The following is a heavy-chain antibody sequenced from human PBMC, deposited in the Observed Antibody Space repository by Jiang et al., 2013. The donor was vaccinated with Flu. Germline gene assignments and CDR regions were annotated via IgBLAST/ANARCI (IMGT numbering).Heavy chain of an antibody. V-gene: IGHV3-23*01. Sequence: RLSCAASGFTFTKYAMSWVRQAPGKGLEWVSAISGSADGTNYGDSVKGRFIISRDNSKNTLYLQMNSLRAEDTAQYYCAKDVVVVVPTSIRGYFDYWGRGTLVTVSS. D-gene: IGHD2-2*02. CDR1: GFTFTKYA. J-gene: IGHJ4*02. CDR2: ISGSADGT. CDR3: AKDVVVVVPTSIRGYFDY.